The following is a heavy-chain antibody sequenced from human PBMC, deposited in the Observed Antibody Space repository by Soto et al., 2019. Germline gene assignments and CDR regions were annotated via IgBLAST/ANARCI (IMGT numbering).Heavy chain of an antibody. V-gene: IGHV5-51*01. J-gene: IGHJ6*02. Sequence: YWTFSGPQMPGKGLEWMGIIYPGDSDTKYNPSFQGQVTISADKSITTTYLQWSSLKASDTAIYYCAASIFYYGMDGWGQGTTVT. CDR3: AASIFYYGMDG. CDR2: IYPGDSDT. CDR1: YW.